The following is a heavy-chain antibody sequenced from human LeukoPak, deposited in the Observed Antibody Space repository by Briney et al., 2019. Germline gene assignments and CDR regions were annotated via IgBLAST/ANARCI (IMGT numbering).Heavy chain of an antibody. CDR3: ARGLGAYCSDGSCTFDN. Sequence: GGSLRLSCSASEFTFSIYSMNWVRQSPGKGLEWVSSISSSSSYIYYADSVKGRFTISRDNAKNRLYLQMNSLRAEDTAVYYCARGLGAYCSDGSCTFDNWGQGTLVTVSS. J-gene: IGHJ4*02. CDR1: EFTFSIYS. D-gene: IGHD2-15*01. V-gene: IGHV3-21*06. CDR2: ISSSSSYI.